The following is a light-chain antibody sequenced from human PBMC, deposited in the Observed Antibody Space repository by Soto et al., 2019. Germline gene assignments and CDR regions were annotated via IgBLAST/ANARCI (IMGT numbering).Light chain of an antibody. V-gene: IGKV3-20*01. CDR3: QQYATSTGLP. CDR1: QSVSSNY. Sequence: IVFTQSPGTMSLSPGERATLSCRASQSVSSNYLAWYQQKPGQAPRLLIYGASRRATGIPDRFSGSGSGTDFGLTINRLEPAAFAVYYCQQYATSTGLPFAGRTK. CDR2: GAS. J-gene: IGKJ4*01.